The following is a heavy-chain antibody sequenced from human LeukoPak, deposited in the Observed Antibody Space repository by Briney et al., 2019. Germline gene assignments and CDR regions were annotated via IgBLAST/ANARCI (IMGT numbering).Heavy chain of an antibody. D-gene: IGHD6-13*01. CDR2: ISGSGDST. V-gene: IGHV3-23*01. CDR1: GFTFSTYA. CDR3: AKSGRASSTWSRERIES. Sequence: GGSLRLSCAASGFTFSTYAMSWVRQTPEKGLERVSSISGSGDSTYFADSVKGRFSISRDNSNNMLFLQMNSPRAEDTALYYCAKSGRASSTWSRERIESWGQGTLVTVSS. J-gene: IGHJ4*02.